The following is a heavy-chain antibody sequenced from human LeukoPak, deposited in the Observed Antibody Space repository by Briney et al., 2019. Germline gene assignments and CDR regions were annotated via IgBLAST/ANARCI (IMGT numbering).Heavy chain of an antibody. D-gene: IGHD6-13*01. J-gene: IGHJ4*02. Sequence: GGPLRLSCAASGFTFSSYWMHWVRQAAGKGLVGVSRTNNDGRSTSYADSVKGRFTISRDNAKNTLYLQMNSLRAEDTAVYYCARGGSSSWYIGLDYWGQGTLVTVSS. CDR1: GFTFSSYW. CDR2: TNNDGRST. V-gene: IGHV3-74*01. CDR3: ARGGSSSWYIGLDY.